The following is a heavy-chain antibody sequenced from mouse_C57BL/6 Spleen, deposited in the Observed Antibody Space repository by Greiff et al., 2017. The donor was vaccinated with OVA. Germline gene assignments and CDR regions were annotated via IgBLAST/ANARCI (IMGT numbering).Heavy chain of an antibody. Sequence: QVQLQQSGAELVRPGASVTLSCKASGYTFTDYEMHWVKQTPVHGLEWIGAIDPETGGTAYNQKFKGKAILTADKSSSTAYMELRSLTSEDSAVYYCTRNWDPYFDVWGTGTKVTVSS. D-gene: IGHD4-1*01. CDR1: GYTFTDYE. CDR3: TRNWDPYFDV. V-gene: IGHV1-15*01. J-gene: IGHJ1*03. CDR2: IDPETGGT.